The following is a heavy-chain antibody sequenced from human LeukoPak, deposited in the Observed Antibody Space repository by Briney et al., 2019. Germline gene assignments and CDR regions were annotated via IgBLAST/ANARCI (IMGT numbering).Heavy chain of an antibody. Sequence: PGRSLRLSCTASGFTFGDYAMHWVRQAPGKGLEWVSGLSWNSGTIDYADSVKGRFAISRDNAKNTLYLQMNSLRAEDTALYYCARGPGMATVMRYFDYWGQGTLVTVSS. CDR3: ARGPGMATVMRYFDY. CDR1: GFTFGDYA. CDR2: LSWNSGTI. J-gene: IGHJ4*02. V-gene: IGHV3-9*01. D-gene: IGHD5-24*01.